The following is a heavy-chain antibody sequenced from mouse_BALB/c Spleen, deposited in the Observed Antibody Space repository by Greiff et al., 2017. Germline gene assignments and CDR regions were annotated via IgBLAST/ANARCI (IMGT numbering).Heavy chain of an antibody. CDR2: INSNGGST. Sequence: EVQGVESGGGLVQPGGSLKLSCAASGFTFSSYGMSWVRQTPDKRLELVATINSNGGSTYYPDSVKGRFTISRDNAKNTLYLQMSSLKSEDTAMYYCARYSMISYAMDYGGQGTSVTVSS. CDR1: GFTFSSYG. CDR3: ARYSMISYAMDY. V-gene: IGHV5-6-3*01. J-gene: IGHJ4*01. D-gene: IGHD2-10*02.